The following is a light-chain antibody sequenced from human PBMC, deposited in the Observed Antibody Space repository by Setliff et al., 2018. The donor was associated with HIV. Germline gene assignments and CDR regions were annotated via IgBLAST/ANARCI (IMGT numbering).Light chain of an antibody. CDR1: SSDVGGYNY. J-gene: IGLJ1*01. CDR3: CSYAGSSTPYV. Sequence: QSVLTQPASVSGSPGQSITISCTGTSSDVGGYNYVSWYQQHPGKAPKLMIYDVTKRPSGVSNRFSGSKSGNPASLTISGLQAEDEADYYCCSYAGSSTPYVFGTGTKVTVL. V-gene: IGLV2-23*02. CDR2: DVT.